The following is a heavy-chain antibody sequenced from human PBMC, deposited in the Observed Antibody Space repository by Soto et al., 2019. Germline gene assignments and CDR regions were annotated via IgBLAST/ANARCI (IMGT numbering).Heavy chain of an antibody. CDR1: GFTFSNYW. J-gene: IGHJ4*02. CDR2: IIGDGLYT. V-gene: IGHV3-74*03. Sequence: EVQLVESGGGLVQPGGSLILSCAASGFTFSNYWMVWVRQAPRKGLVWVSRIIGDGLYTTYADSVKGRFTISRDNAKNTVYLQMNSRRVEDTAVYYCARGILGSGTANDHWGQGTLVTVSS. CDR3: ARGILGSGTANDH. D-gene: IGHD3-10*01.